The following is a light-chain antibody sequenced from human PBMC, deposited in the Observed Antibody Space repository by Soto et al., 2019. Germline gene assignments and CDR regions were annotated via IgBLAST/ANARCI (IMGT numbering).Light chain of an antibody. V-gene: IGKV1-5*03. CDR1: ANINMW. J-gene: IGKJ4*01. CDR3: QQYSAHPLP. CDR2: RAS. Sequence: IQMTQSPSTLSASVGDRVTITCRASANINMWLAWYQQKPGQAPRLLIQRASRVERGVPSRFSGSGSDTEFTLTISSLQPEDFATYFCQQYSAHPLPFGGGTRVEIK.